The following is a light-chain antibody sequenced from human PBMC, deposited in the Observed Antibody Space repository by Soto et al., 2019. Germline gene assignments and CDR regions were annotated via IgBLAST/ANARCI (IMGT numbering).Light chain of an antibody. CDR3: SSYTTSDTPVL. CDR1: SSDIGGYNY. V-gene: IGLV2-14*01. Sequence: QSALTQPASVSGSPGQSITISCTGTSSDIGGYNYVSWYQQHPGKGPKLMIYDVNNRPSGVSNRFSGSKSDNTASLTISGLQAEDEADYYCSSYTTSDTPVLFGGGTKLTVL. CDR2: DVN. J-gene: IGLJ2*01.